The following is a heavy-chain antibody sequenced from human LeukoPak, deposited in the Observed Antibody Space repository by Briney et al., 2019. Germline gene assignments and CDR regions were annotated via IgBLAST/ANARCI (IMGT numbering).Heavy chain of an antibody. D-gene: IGHD3-10*01. CDR1: GGSISSYY. CDR3: ARDPNGSGSFDY. CDR2: IYYSGST. J-gene: IGHJ4*02. V-gene: IGHV4-59*12. Sequence: SGTLSLTCTVSGGSISSYYWSWIRQPPGKGLEWIGYIYYSGSTYYNPSLKSRVTISVDTSKNQFSLKLSSVTAADTAVYYCARDPNGSGSFDYWGQGTLVTVSS.